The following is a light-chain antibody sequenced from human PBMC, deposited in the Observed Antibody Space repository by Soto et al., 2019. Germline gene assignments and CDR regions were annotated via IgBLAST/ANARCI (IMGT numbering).Light chain of an antibody. CDR1: QGISSY. V-gene: IGKV1-9*01. CDR3: QQYNTYPWT. CDR2: AAS. Sequence: DIQLTQSPSFLSASVGDRVTITCRASQGISSYLAWYQQKPGKAPKLLIYAASTLQSGVPSRFSGSGSGTDFTLTISRLHPDDFATYYCQQYNTYPWTFGQGTKVDI. J-gene: IGKJ1*01.